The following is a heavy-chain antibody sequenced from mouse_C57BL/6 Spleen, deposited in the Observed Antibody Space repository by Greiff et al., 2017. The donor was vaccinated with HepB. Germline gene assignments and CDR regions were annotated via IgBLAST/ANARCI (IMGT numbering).Heavy chain of an antibody. CDR2: ISNGGGST. D-gene: IGHD2-14*01. V-gene: IGHV5-12*01. CDR1: GFTFSDYY. J-gene: IGHJ4*01. CDR3: ARQEVSGGMDY. Sequence: EVKLMESGGGLVQPGGSLKLSCAASGFTFSDYYMYWVRQTPEKRLEWVAYISNGGGSTYYPDTVKGRFTISRDNAKNTLYLQMSRLKSEDTAMYYCARQEVSGGMDYWGQGTSVTVSS.